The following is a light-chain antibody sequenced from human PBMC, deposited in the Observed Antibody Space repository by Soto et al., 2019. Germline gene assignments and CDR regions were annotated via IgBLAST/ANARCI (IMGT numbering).Light chain of an antibody. CDR3: QQYDNWPPYT. Sequence: EIVMTQSPATLSVSPGERATLSCRASQSVRTNLAWYQKKPGQAPRLLIYGGSSRATGIPTRFTGSGSGTEFTLTISSLQSEDVAVYHCQQYDNWPPYTFGQGTRLEIK. CDR1: QSVRTN. CDR2: GGS. V-gene: IGKV3-15*01. J-gene: IGKJ2*01.